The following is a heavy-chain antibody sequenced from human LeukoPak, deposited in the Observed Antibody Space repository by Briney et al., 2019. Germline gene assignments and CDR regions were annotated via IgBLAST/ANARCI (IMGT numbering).Heavy chain of an antibody. Sequence: GRSLRLSWAASGFTFSSYAMHWVRQAPGKGLEWVAVISYDGSNKYYADSVKGRFTISRDNSKNTLYLQMNSLRAEETAVYYCAREVYYSRTSCDRSYYSFGMDGSGQRTTVTVSS. J-gene: IGHJ6*02. V-gene: IGHV3-30*04. CDR1: GFTFSSYA. D-gene: IGHD2-2*02. CDR2: ISYDGSNK. CDR3: AREVYYSRTSCDRSYYSFGMDG.